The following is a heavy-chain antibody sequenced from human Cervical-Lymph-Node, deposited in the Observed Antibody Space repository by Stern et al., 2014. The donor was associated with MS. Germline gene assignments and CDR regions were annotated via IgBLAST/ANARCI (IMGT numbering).Heavy chain of an antibody. J-gene: IGHJ4*02. V-gene: IGHV4-59*01. D-gene: IGHD3-22*01. CDR2: IYHSGYT. Sequence: QVQLQESGPGLVKPSETLSLTCTVSGASISSYYWSWIRRSPGKALEWIGYIYHSGYTKYNPSLKSRVTISVDTSKKQFSLKLSSVTAADTAVYYCARLTYYDSTGYVDYWGQGTLVTVSS. CDR1: GASISSYY. CDR3: ARLTYYDSTGYVDY.